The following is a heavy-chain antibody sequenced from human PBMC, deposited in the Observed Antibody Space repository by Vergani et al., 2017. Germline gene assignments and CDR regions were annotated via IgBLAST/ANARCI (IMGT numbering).Heavy chain of an antibody. J-gene: IGHJ3*02. CDR2: IRSKAYGGTT. D-gene: IGHD2-8*01. Sequence: EVQLVESGGGLVQPGRSLRLSCTASGFTFGDYAMSWFRQAPGKGLEWVGFIRSKAYGGTTEYAASVKGRFTISRDDSKSIAYLQRNSLKTEDTAVYYCTRDLVEDIVLMVYANAFDIWGQGTMVTVSS. CDR1: GFTFGDYA. CDR3: TRDLVEDIVLMVYANAFDI. V-gene: IGHV3-49*03.